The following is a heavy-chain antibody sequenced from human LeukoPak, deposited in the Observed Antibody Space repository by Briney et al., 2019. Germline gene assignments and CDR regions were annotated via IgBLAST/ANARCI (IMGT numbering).Heavy chain of an antibody. D-gene: IGHD3-22*01. Sequence: GGSLRLSCAASGFSFSSYGMHWVRQAPGKGLEGVAYMQYDGSNQQYADSVKGRFSISRDNSKNILNLQMNSLRAEDTAVYYCARDGRTYSYDSSGYFDYWGQGTLVTVSS. V-gene: IGHV3-30*02. CDR1: GFSFSSYG. CDR3: ARDGRTYSYDSSGYFDY. CDR2: MQYDGSNQ. J-gene: IGHJ4*02.